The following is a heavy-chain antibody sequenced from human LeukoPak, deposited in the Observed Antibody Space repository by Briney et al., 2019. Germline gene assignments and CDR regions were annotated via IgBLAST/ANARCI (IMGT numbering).Heavy chain of an antibody. CDR3: ARDQAGFGTTPLDY. CDR1: GYTFTNYG. Sequence: ASVKVSCNASGYTFTNYGITWVRQAPGRGLQCMGGMSTYNGNTHYAQRFQGRVTMTTDTSTSTVYMELRSLRSDDTAVYYCARDQAGFGTTPLDYWGQGTLVTVSS. J-gene: IGHJ4*02. CDR2: MSTYNGNT. V-gene: IGHV1-18*01. D-gene: IGHD2-8*01.